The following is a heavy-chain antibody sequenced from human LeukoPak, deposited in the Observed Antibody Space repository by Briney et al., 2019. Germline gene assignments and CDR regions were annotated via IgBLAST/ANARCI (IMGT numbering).Heavy chain of an antibody. Sequence: PGGSLRLSCAASGFSFNFYSMNWVRQAPGKGLEWVSYISSSGTTIYYAASVKGRFTISRDNAKNSLYLQMNSLRVEDTAVYYCAKDYCGSTSCYKPNYYYYYMDVWGKGTTVTVSS. CDR1: GFSFNFYS. CDR2: ISSSGTTI. J-gene: IGHJ6*03. V-gene: IGHV3-48*04. CDR3: AKDYCGSTSCYKPNYYYYYMDV. D-gene: IGHD2-2*01.